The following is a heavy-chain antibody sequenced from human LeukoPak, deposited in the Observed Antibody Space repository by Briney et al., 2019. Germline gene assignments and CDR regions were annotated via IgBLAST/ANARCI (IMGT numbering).Heavy chain of an antibody. Sequence: SETLSLTCTVSGGSISSGSYYWSWIRQPAGKGLEWIGRIYTSGSTNYNPSLKSRVTISVDTSKNQFSLKLSSVTAADTAVYYCARQKWEQQGRDYYFNGLDVWGPGTTVIVSS. V-gene: IGHV4-61*02. CDR1: GGSISSGSYY. J-gene: IGHJ6*02. CDR3: ARQKWEQQGRDYYFNGLDV. D-gene: IGHD1/OR15-1a*01. CDR2: IYTSGST.